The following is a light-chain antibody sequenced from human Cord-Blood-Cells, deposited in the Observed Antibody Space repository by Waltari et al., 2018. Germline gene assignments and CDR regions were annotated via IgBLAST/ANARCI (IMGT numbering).Light chain of an antibody. Sequence: QSALTQPRSASGSPGHSVTISCTATSSDVGGYNYVPWYQHHPGKAPKLMIYDVSKRPSGVPDRFSGSKSGNTASLTISGLQAEDEADYYCCSYAGSYARVFGGGTKLTVL. CDR2: DVS. J-gene: IGLJ3*02. V-gene: IGLV2-11*01. CDR3: CSYAGSYARV. CDR1: SSDVGGYNY.